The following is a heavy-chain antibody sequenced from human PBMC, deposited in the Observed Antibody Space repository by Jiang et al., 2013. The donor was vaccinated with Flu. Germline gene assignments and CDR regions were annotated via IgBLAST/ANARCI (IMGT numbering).Heavy chain of an antibody. CDR1: GFSFSSYG. Sequence: VQLLESGGGVVQPGRSLRLSCAASGFSFSSYGMHWVRQAPGKGLEWVAVIWYDGSNKYYADSLKGRFTISRDNPKNTLYLQMNSLRVEDTAVYYCAKDYDAYYYYYMDVWGKGTTVTVSS. D-gene: IGHD3-16*01. V-gene: IGHV3-30*18. J-gene: IGHJ6*03. CDR3: AKDYDAYYYYYMDV. CDR2: IWYDGSNK.